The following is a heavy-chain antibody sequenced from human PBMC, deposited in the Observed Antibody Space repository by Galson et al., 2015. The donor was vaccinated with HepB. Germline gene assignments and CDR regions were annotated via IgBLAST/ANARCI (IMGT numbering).Heavy chain of an antibody. CDR1: GFTFSSYA. CDR2: IRQDGSEK. J-gene: IGHJ4*02. V-gene: IGHV3-7*01. D-gene: IGHD1-26*01. Sequence: SLRLSCAASGFTFSSYAMSWVRQAPGKGLEWVANIRQDGSEKYYVDSVKGRFTISRDNAQNSLYLQMNSLRAEDTAVYYCARDRPQLIGGSYSDYWGQGTLVTVSS. CDR3: ARDRPQLIGGSYSDY.